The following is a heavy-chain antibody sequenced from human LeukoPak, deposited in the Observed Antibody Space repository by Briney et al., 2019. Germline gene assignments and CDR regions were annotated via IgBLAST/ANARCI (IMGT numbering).Heavy chain of an antibody. Sequence: ASVKVSCKASGYTFSSSYGISWGRQAPGQGLEWMGWISGYNGNTNYAQKFQGGVTLTTDTSTSTTYMDLRSLRSDDTAVYYCAREGRPVAVPANYFDCWGQGTLATVSS. CDR2: ISGYNGNT. CDR3: AREGRPVAVPANYFDC. J-gene: IGHJ4*02. CDR1: GYTFSSSYG. V-gene: IGHV1-18*01. D-gene: IGHD6-19*01.